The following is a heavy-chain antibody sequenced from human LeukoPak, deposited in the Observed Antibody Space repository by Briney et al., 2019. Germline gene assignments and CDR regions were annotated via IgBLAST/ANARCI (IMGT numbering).Heavy chain of an antibody. V-gene: IGHV1-18*04. Sequence: ASVKVSCKASGYTFTGYYMHWVRQAPGQGLEWMGWISAYNGNTNYAQKLQGRVTMTTDTSTSTAYMELRSLRSDDTAVYYCARDRDNFWSGYYTGLGGYWGQGTLVTVSS. CDR3: ARDRDNFWSGYYTGLGGY. J-gene: IGHJ4*02. D-gene: IGHD3-3*01. CDR1: GYTFTGYY. CDR2: ISAYNGNT.